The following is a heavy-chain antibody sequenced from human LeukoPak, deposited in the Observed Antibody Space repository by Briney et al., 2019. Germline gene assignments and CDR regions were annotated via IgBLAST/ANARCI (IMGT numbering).Heavy chain of an antibody. CDR2: IRYDGSNK. V-gene: IGHV3-30*02. CDR3: AKDGCGGDCYSPSFFDY. J-gene: IGHJ4*02. CDR1: GFTFSSYG. Sequence: GGSLRLSCAASGFTFSSYGMHWVRQAPGKGLEWVAFIRYDGSNKYYADSVKGRFTISRDNPKNTLYLQMNSLRAEDTAVYYCAKDGCGGDCYSPSFFDYWGQGTLVTVSS. D-gene: IGHD2-21*02.